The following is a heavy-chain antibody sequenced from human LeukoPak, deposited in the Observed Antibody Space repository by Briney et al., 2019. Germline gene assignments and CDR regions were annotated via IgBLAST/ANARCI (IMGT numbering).Heavy chain of an antibody. V-gene: IGHV4-4*07. CDR2: IYTSGST. D-gene: IGHD1-26*01. CDR3: ARENSGSYREFDY. CDR1: GGSISSYY. J-gene: IGHJ4*02. Sequence: PSETLSLTCTVSGGSISSYYWSWIRQPAGKGLEWIGRIYTSGSTNYNTSLKSRVSTSVDTSKNQFSLKLSSVTAADTAVFYCARENSGSYREFDYWGQGNLVTVSS.